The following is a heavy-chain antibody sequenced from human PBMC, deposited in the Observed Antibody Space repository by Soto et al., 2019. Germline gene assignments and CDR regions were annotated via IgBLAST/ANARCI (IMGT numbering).Heavy chain of an antibody. Sequence: GSLRLSCAASGFTFSSCAMGWVRQAPGKGLEWVSDIIDSGGSTYYADSVQGRFTISRDNSKNTLYLQMNSLRAEDSAVYYCARDSITGPTDFDYWGQGTLVTVSS. V-gene: IGHV3-23*01. CDR2: IIDSGGST. D-gene: IGHD1-20*01. CDR1: GFTFSSCA. CDR3: ARDSITGPTDFDY. J-gene: IGHJ4*02.